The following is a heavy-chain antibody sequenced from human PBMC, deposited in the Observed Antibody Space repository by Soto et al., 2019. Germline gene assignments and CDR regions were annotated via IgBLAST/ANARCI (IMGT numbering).Heavy chain of an antibody. CDR3: ARHHGPTTSENWFDP. J-gene: IGHJ5*02. D-gene: IGHD5-12*01. Sequence: QVHLVQSGVEVKTPGASVKVSCQASGYTFFTYDISWVRQAPGQGLEWMGWISTYSGDTTYAQKFQGRVTMTTDTATSTAYPELRSLSSDDADVYYCARHHGPTTSENWFDPWGQGTLVTVSS. CDR1: GYTFFTYD. V-gene: IGHV1-18*01. CDR2: ISTYSGDT.